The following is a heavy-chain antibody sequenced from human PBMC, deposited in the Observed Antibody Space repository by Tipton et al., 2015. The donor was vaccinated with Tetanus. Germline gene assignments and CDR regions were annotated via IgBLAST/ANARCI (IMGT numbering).Heavy chain of an antibody. V-gene: IGHV3-48*02. CDR2: IGVSSSPT. Sequence: SLRLSCAASGFTFSTYSMNWVRQAPGKGLEWVSSIGVSSSPTYYADSVKGRFTISRDNAKNSLLLQMNSLRDEDTAGYYCAGGLCTSSSCPKHYFDYWGQGPLVPVSS. CDR3: AGGLCTSSSCPKHYFDY. CDR1: GFTFSTYS. D-gene: IGHD2-2*01. J-gene: IGHJ4*02.